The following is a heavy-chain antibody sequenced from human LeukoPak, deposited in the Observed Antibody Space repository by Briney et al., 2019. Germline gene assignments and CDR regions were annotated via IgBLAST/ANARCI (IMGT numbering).Heavy chain of an antibody. J-gene: IGHJ4*02. Sequence: GGSLRLSCAASGFTFSSYSMNWVRQAPGKGLEWVSSISSSSSYIYYADSVKGRFTISRDNAKNSLYLQMNRLRDEDTAVYYCARDREYYYDSSGNFDYWGQGTLVTVSS. V-gene: IGHV3-21*01. D-gene: IGHD3-22*01. CDR2: ISSSSSYI. CDR1: GFTFSSYS. CDR3: ARDREYYYDSSGNFDY.